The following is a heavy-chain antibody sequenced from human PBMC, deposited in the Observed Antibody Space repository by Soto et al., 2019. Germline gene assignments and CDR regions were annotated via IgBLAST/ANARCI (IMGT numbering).Heavy chain of an antibody. V-gene: IGHV1-69*13. CDR3: ASWGYSYGPYYYYGMDV. CDR2: IIPIFGTA. J-gene: IGHJ6*02. Sequence: SVKVSCKASGVTFSSYAISWVRQAPGQGLEWMGGIIPIFGTANYAQKFQGRVTITADESTSTAYMELSSLRSEDTAVYYCASWGYSYGPYYYYGMDVWGQGTTVTVSS. CDR1: GVTFSSYA. D-gene: IGHD5-18*01.